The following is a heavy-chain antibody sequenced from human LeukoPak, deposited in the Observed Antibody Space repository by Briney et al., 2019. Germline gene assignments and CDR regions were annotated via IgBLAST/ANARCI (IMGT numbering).Heavy chain of an antibody. J-gene: IGHJ4*02. CDR2: ISGSGGST. D-gene: IGHD2-15*01. CDR1: GFTFSSYA. CDR3: AKDYQACSGGSCYDY. V-gene: IGHV3-23*01. Sequence: PGGSLRLSCAASGFTFSSYAMSWVRQAPGKGLEWVSAISGSGGSTYYADSVKGRFTISRDNSKNTLYLQMNSLRAEDTAVYYCAKDYQACSGGSCYDYWGQGTLVTVSS.